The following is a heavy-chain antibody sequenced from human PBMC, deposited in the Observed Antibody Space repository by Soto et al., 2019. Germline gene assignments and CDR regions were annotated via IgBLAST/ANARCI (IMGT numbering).Heavy chain of an antibody. CDR2: AYYRSKWYN. Sequence: SQSLSLTCAISWDTVSGNSTAWNWIRHSPSRGLELLRRAYYRSKWYNDHAVSAKSRITINPDTSKNQFSLQLNSLTPEQRAVYYCARTPECEDNWFDPWGQGTLVPVSS. D-gene: IGHD3-3*01. CDR3: ARTPECEDNWFDP. V-gene: IGHV6-1*01. CDR1: WDTVSGNSTA. J-gene: IGHJ5*02.